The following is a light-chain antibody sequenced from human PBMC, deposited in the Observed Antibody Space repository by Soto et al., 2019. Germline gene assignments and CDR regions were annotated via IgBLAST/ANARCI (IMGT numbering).Light chain of an antibody. CDR3: QQYNNWPPYT. CDR2: GAS. Sequence: VMTQSPATLSASPGERVILSCRASQNIGSNLAWYQQRPGQAPRLLMYGASTRATETPARFSGSGSATDFTLTISSLQSEDFAVYYYQQYNNWPPYTFGQGTKVDIK. V-gene: IGKV3-15*01. CDR1: QNIGSN. J-gene: IGKJ2*01.